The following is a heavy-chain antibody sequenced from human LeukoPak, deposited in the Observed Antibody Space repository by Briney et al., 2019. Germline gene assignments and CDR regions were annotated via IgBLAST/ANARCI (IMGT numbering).Heavy chain of an antibody. D-gene: IGHD6-13*01. Sequence: GGSLRLSCAASGFTFSCYSMNWVRQAPGKWLEWVSSISSSSSYIYYADSVKGRFTISRDNAKNSLYLQMNSLRAEDTAVYYCARDHLAGPTLIDYWGQGTLVTVSS. V-gene: IGHV3-21*01. J-gene: IGHJ4*02. CDR1: GFTFSCYS. CDR3: ARDHLAGPTLIDY. CDR2: ISSSSSYI.